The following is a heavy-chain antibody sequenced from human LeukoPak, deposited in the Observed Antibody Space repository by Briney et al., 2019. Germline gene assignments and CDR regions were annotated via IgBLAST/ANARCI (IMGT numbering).Heavy chain of an antibody. CDR2: INTDGSST. Sequence: PGGSLRLSCAASGFTFSNNWMHWIRQAPGKGLVWVSRINTDGSSTSYADSVKGRFTISRDNAKNTLYLQMNSLRVEDTAVYYCARSLHQTDFWGQGTRVTVSS. D-gene: IGHD3-10*01. J-gene: IGHJ4*02. V-gene: IGHV3-74*01. CDR3: ARSLHQTDF. CDR1: GFTFSNNW.